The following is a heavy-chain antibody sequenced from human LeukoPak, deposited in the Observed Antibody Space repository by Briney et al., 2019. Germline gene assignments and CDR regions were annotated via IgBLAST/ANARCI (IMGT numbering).Heavy chain of an antibody. CDR1: GFTFSSYG. Sequence: PGSSLRLSCAASGFTFSSYGMHWVRQAPGKGLEWVAVISYDGSNKYYADSVKGRFTISRDNSKNTLYLQMNSLRAEDTAVYCAKDRIKDTGFYYGMDVWGQGTTVTVSS. D-gene: IGHD2-15*01. CDR2: ISYDGSNK. CDR3: AKDRIKDTGFYYGMDV. V-gene: IGHV3-30*18. J-gene: IGHJ6*02.